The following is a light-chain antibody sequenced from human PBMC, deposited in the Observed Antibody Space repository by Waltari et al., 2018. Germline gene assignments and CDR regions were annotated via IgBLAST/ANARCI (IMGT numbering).Light chain of an antibody. V-gene: IGLV2-14*03. CDR2: DVT. Sequence: QSALTQPASVSGSPGQSITISCSGIGRCVGASDFVSWFHLHPGKAPQVIIYDVTNRPAGVSDRFSASKSADTASLTISGLQPEDEGDYYCSSQTLDGVVLFGGGTKLTVL. CDR3: SSQTLDGVVL. J-gene: IGLJ2*01. CDR1: GRCVGASDF.